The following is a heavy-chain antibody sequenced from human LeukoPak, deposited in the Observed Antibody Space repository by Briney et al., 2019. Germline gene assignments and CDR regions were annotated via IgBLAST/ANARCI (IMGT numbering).Heavy chain of an antibody. CDR1: GFTFTNAW. CDR3: TTFYYYGSGSYLGY. Sequence: GGSLRLSCAASGFTFTNAWMTWVRQAPGKGLEWVGRIKSNTDGGTTDYAAPVKGRFTISRDDSKNTLNLQMNSLKTEDTAVYYCTTFYYYGSGSYLGYWGQGTLVTVSS. CDR2: IKSNTDGGTT. J-gene: IGHJ4*02. V-gene: IGHV3-15*01. D-gene: IGHD3-10*01.